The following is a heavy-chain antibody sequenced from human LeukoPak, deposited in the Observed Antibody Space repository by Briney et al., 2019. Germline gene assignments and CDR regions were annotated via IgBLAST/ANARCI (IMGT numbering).Heavy chain of an antibody. CDR1: GFTFSSYG. V-gene: IGHV3-33*06. CDR3: AKGLIPGDYVHYYYMDV. CDR2: IWYDGSNK. D-gene: IGHD4-17*01. J-gene: IGHJ6*03. Sequence: PGRSLRLSCAASGFTFSSYGMHWVRQAPGKGLEWVAVIWYDGSNKYYADSVKGRFTIPRDNSKNTLYLQMNSLRAEDAAVYYCAKGLIPGDYVHYYYMDVWGKGTTVTVSS.